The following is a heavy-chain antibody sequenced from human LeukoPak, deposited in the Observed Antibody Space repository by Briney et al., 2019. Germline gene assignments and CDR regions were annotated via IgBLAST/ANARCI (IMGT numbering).Heavy chain of an antibody. CDR1: GFIVRSNH. D-gene: IGHD1-14*01. J-gene: IGHJ4*02. CDR2: TYSGDTT. CDR3: AREKPDSRNLDS. Sequence: SGGSLRLSCAAFGFIVRSNHINWVRQAPGKGLEWVSITYSGDTTYYPDSVKGRFIISRDDSKITLSLQMNDLRVEDTAVYYCAREKPDSRNLDSWGRGALVTVSS. V-gene: IGHV3-66*01.